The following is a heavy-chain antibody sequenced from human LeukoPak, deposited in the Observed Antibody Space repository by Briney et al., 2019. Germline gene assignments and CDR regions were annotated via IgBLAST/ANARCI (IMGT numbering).Heavy chain of an antibody. J-gene: IGHJ4*02. D-gene: IGHD5-18*01. V-gene: IGHV4-34*01. CDR1: GGSFSGYY. CDR3: ARANGLQLFDY. CDR2: INHSGST. Sequence: SETLSLTCAVYGGSFSGYYWSWIRQPPGKGLEWIGEINHSGSTNYNPSLKSRVTISVDTSKNQFSLKLSSVTAADTAVYYCARANGLQLFDYWGQGTLVTVSS.